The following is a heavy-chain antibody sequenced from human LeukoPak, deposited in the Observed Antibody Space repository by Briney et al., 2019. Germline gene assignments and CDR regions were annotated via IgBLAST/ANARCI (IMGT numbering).Heavy chain of an antibody. V-gene: IGHV1-58*01. CDR1: GFTFTSSA. Sequence: SVKVSCKASGFTFTSSAVQWVRQARGQRLEWIGWIVVGSGNTNYAQKFQERVTITRDMSTSTAYMELSSLRSEDTAVYYCAAEVGCYDIEDYWGQGTLVTVSS. CDR2: IVVGSGNT. D-gene: IGHD3-22*01. CDR3: AAEVGCYDIEDY. J-gene: IGHJ4*02.